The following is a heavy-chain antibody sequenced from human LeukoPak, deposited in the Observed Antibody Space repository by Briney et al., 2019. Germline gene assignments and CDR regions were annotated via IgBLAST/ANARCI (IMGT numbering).Heavy chain of an antibody. CDR2: ISYDGSNM. CDR1: GFIFNNYA. Sequence: PGGSLRLSCAASGFIFNNYAIHWVRQAPGKGLEWVAVISYDGSNMYYADSVKGRFTISRDNSKNTLYLQMSSLRPEDTAVYYCVKDPLSSGTSQYFDYWGQGTLVTVSS. D-gene: IGHD2-2*01. V-gene: IGHV3-30*04. J-gene: IGHJ4*02. CDR3: VKDPLSSGTSQYFDY.